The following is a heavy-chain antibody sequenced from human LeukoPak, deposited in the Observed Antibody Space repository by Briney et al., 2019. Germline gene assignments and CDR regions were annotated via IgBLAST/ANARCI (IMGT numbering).Heavy chain of an antibody. Sequence: ASVKVSCKASGYTFTGYYMHWVRQATGQGLEWMGWINPNSGGTNYAQKFQGRVTMTRDTSISTAYMELSRLRSDDTAVYYCARSAVAAAGTVYYYYYYYMDVWGKGTTVTVSS. CDR1: GYTFTGYY. D-gene: IGHD6-13*01. CDR3: ARSAVAAAGTVYYYYYYYMDV. J-gene: IGHJ6*03. V-gene: IGHV1-2*02. CDR2: INPNSGGT.